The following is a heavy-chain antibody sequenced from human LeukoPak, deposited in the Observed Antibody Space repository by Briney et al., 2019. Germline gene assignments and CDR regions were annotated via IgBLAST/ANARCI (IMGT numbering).Heavy chain of an antibody. V-gene: IGHV3-21*01. CDR2: ISSSSSYI. Sequence: PGGSLRLSCAASGFTFSSYSMNWVRQAPGKGLEWVSSISSSSSYIYYADSVKGRSTISRDNAKNSLYLQMNGLRAEDTAVYYCARYHPNIPFDYWGQGTLVTVSS. CDR3: ARYHPNIPFDY. D-gene: IGHD2/OR15-2a*01. CDR1: GFTFSSYS. J-gene: IGHJ4*02.